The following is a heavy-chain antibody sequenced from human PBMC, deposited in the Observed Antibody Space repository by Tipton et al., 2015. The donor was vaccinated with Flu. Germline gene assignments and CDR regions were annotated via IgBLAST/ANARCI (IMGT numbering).Heavy chain of an antibody. CDR1: GYFFTSYW. Sequence: VQLVQPGAEVKKPGESLMISCKTSGYFFTSYWIAWVRQVPGKGLEWMGMIHPDASDTRYSPSFQGHVSMSADKSIRTAYLHVSSLKASDTAMYYCARRIVATIWAFDVWGQGTMVSVSS. CDR2: IHPDASDT. D-gene: IGHD5-12*01. V-gene: IGHV5-51*03. J-gene: IGHJ3*01. CDR3: ARRIVATIWAFDV.